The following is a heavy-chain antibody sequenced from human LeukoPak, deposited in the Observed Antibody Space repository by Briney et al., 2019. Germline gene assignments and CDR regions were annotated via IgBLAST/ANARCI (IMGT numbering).Heavy chain of an antibody. CDR3: ARDASRLRAFDI. CDR1: GYTFTDYY. Sequence: ASVKVSCKASGYTFTDYYMHWVRQAPGQGLEWMGWINPNSAGTNYARKFQGRVSLTRDTSITTAYMELSRLRSDDTAIYYCARDASRLRAFDIWGQGTMVTVSS. D-gene: IGHD2-15*01. J-gene: IGHJ3*02. CDR2: INPNSAGT. V-gene: IGHV1-2*02.